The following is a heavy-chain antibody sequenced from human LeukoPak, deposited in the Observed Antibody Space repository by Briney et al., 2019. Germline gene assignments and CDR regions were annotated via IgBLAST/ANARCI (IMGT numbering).Heavy chain of an antibody. CDR2: ISSRSTYM. V-gene: IGHV3-21*01. D-gene: IGHD4-17*01. CDR3: VKGGATVIDY. CDR1: GFTFNVYN. J-gene: IGHJ4*02. Sequence: GGSLRLSCAASGFTFNVYNMNWVRQAPGKGLEWVSFISSRSTYMFYADSVKGRFTISRDNAKNTLYLQMNSLRAEDTAVYYCVKGGATVIDYWGQGTLVTVSS.